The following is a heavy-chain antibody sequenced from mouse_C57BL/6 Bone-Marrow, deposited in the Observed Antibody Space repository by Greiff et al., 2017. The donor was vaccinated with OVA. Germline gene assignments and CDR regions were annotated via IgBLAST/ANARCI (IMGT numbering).Heavy chain of an antibody. J-gene: IGHJ2*01. CDR3: AREGGYYPDYFDY. D-gene: IGHD2-3*01. Sequence: VQLQQSGAELVKPGASVKMSCKASGYTFTSYWITWVKQRPGQGLEWIGDIYPGSGSTNYNEKFKSKATLTVDTSSSTAYMQLSSLTSEDSAVYYCAREGGYYPDYFDYWGQGTTLTVSS. CDR1: GYTFTSYW. CDR2: IYPGSGST. V-gene: IGHV1-55*01.